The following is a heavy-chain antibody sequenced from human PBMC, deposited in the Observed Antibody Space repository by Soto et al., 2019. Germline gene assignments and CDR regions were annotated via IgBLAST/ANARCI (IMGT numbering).Heavy chain of an antibody. D-gene: IGHD2-15*01. CDR2: IYYSGST. J-gene: IGHJ4*02. CDR3: ARRNFGGNTYFDY. Sequence: QVQLQESGPGLVQPSQTLSLTCTVSGGSISTGDYYWSWIRQPPGKGLEWIGYIYYSGSTYYNPSLKSRLTISVDTSKNQFYLKLSSVTAADTAVYYCARRNFGGNTYFDYWGQGTLVTVSS. V-gene: IGHV4-30-4*01. CDR1: GGSISTGDYY.